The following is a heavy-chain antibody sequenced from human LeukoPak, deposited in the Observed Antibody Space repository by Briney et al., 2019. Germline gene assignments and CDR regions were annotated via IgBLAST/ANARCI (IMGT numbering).Heavy chain of an antibody. CDR1: GITFSSYW. CDR2: INTDGSRT. Sequence: GGSLRLSCAASGITFSSYWMHWVRQAPGKGLMWVSLINTDGSRTNYADSVKGRFTVSRDNAKNTLFLQMNSLRVEDTAVYYCAKVHLRIEIYAFDVWGQGTMVTVSS. CDR3: AKVHLRIEIYAFDV. V-gene: IGHV3-74*01. J-gene: IGHJ3*01. D-gene: IGHD1-26*01.